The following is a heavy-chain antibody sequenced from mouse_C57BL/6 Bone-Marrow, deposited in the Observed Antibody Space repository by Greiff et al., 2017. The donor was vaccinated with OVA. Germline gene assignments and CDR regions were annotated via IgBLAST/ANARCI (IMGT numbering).Heavy chain of an antibody. Sequence: QVQLKQPGAELVRPGSSVKLSCKASGYTFTSYWMDWVKQRPGQGLEWIGNIYPSDSETHYNQKFKDKATLTVDKSSSTAYMQLSSLTSEDSAVYYCARTDYGSSEGYWGQGTTLTVSS. V-gene: IGHV1-61*01. D-gene: IGHD1-1*01. J-gene: IGHJ2*01. CDR2: IYPSDSET. CDR3: ARTDYGSSEGY. CDR1: GYTFTSYW.